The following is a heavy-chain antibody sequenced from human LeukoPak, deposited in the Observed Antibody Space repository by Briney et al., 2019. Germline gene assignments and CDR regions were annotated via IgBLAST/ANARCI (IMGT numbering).Heavy chain of an antibody. D-gene: IGHD5-12*01. CDR3: AKDESSGYDWPNYFYGLDV. Sequence: GGSLRLSCAASGFTFDDYAMHWVRQSPGKGLEWVAVISYDGRTKYYADSVKGRFIISRDNSNKSLSLELNSLSPDDTAVFYCAKDESSGYDWPNYFYGLDVWGQGTTVVVSS. CDR2: ISYDGRTK. CDR1: GFTFDDYA. J-gene: IGHJ6*02. V-gene: IGHV3-30*04.